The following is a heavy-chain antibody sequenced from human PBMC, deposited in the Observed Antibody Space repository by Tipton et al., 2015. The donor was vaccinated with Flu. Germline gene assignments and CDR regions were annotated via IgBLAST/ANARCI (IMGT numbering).Heavy chain of an antibody. CDR3: ARGYYYDSSGYYYYYGMDV. Sequence: LRLSCTVSGGFFSSYYWNWIRQPPGQGLEWIGYIYNNQYTKYNPSLKSRVTISVDTSKNQFSLQLRSVTAADTAVYYCARGYYYDSSGYYYYYGMDVWGQGTTVTVSS. V-gene: IGHV4-59*12. CDR2: IYNNQYT. CDR1: GGFFSSYY. J-gene: IGHJ6*02. D-gene: IGHD3-22*01.